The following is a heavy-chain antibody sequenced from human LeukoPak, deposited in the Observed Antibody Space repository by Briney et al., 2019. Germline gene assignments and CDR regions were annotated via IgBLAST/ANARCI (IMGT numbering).Heavy chain of an antibody. CDR1: GFTFSGYW. V-gene: IGHV3-74*01. Sequence: QPGGSLRLSCAASGFTFSGYWMHWVRQPQGKGLVWVSRINSDGSSTNYADSVKGRFTIPRDNAKNTLYLQVNSLRAEDTAVYYCARDYGDAFDIWGQGTMVTVSS. D-gene: IGHD3-16*01. CDR3: ARDYGDAFDI. CDR2: INSDGSST. J-gene: IGHJ3*02.